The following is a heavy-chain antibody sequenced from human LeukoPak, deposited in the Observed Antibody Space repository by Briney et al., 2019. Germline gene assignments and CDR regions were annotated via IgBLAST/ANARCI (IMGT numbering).Heavy chain of an antibody. V-gene: IGHV1-2*02. CDR3: ARSGLVQSAHGTYYIHNGLDV. CDR2: ITPNSGGT. D-gene: IGHD3-22*01. J-gene: IGHJ6*02. CDR1: GFALIDYY. Sequence: ASVKVSCKASGFALIDYYIHWVRQAPGHGLEWMGWITPNSGGTNYAQKFQGRFTMTGDTSLSTAYMELTRLTPDDTALYYCARSGLVQSAHGTYYIHNGLDVWGQGTRVTVSS.